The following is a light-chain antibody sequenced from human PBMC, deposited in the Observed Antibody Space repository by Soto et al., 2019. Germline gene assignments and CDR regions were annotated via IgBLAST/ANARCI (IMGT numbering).Light chain of an antibody. CDR3: QQYGTSAPIT. CDR1: QSVSSNY. V-gene: IGKV3-20*01. J-gene: IGKJ5*01. CDR2: DAS. Sequence: EIVLTQSPGTLSLSPGDRATLSCRASQSVSSNYLAWYQQKPGQAPSLLIYDASSRATGIPDRFSGSGSGTDFTLTISRLESEDFAMYYCQQYGTSAPITFGQGTRLE.